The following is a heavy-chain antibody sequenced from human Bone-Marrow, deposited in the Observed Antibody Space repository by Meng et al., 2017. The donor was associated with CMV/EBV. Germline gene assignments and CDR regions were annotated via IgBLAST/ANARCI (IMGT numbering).Heavy chain of an antibody. V-gene: IGHV3-21*01. CDR3: ARDAGEWEQTNKFLTY. D-gene: IGHD1-26*01. J-gene: IGHJ4*02. Sequence: GESLKISCAASGFTFSSYSMNWVRQAPGKGLEWVSSISSSSSYIYYADSVKGRFTISRDNAKNSLYLQMNSLRAEDTAVYYCARDAGEWEQTNKFLTYWGKGTLVTVPS. CDR1: GFTFSSYS. CDR2: ISSSSSYI.